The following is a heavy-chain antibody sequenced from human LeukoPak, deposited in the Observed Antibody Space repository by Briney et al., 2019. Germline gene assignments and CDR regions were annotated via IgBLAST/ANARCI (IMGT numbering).Heavy chain of an antibody. CDR2: ISYDGSNK. CDR3: ARDEVLGSSWYRGFDY. D-gene: IGHD6-13*01. Sequence: GGSLRLSCAVSGFTFSSFAMHWVRQAPGKGLEWVAVISYDGSNKYYADSVKGRFTISRDNSKNTLYLQMNSLRAEDTAVYYCARDEVLGSSWYRGFDYWGQGTLVTVSS. CDR1: GFTFSSFA. J-gene: IGHJ4*02. V-gene: IGHV3-30-3*01.